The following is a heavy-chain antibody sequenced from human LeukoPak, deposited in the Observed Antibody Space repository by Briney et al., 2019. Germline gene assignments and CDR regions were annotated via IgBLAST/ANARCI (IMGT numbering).Heavy chain of an antibody. CDR1: GFTFSSYS. Sequence: GGSLRLSCAASGFTFSSYSMNWVRQAPGKGLEWVSSISSSSSYIYYADSVKGRFTISRDNAKNSLYLQMNSLRAEDTAVYFCAKGSIAVSLFDYWGQGTLVTVSS. V-gene: IGHV3-21*04. D-gene: IGHD6-19*01. CDR2: ISSSSSYI. CDR3: AKGSIAVSLFDY. J-gene: IGHJ4*02.